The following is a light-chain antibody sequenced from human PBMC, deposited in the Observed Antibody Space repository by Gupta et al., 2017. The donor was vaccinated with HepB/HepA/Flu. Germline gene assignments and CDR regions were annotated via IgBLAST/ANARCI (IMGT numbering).Light chain of an antibody. CDR2: DVS. Sequence: LLTPSPTTLSVSPGGSATLSCRASENIETSLAWYHQRPGQAPRLLLYDVSIRAIGVPARFSGRGSGTDFTLIIDTLQPEDLGLYFCQHRLSWPLTFVGGTKVGI. V-gene: IGKV3-11*01. CDR1: ENIETS. CDR3: QHRLSWPLT. J-gene: IGKJ4*01.